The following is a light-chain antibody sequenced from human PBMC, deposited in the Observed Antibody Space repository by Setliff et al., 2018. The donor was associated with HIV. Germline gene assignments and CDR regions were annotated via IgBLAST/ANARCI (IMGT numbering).Light chain of an antibody. CDR3: CSYAGNFTYYV. Sequence: QSALAQPASVSGSPGQSITISCTGTSSDVGRYNLVSWYQQHPGKAPKLIIYEVSKRPSGVSNRFSGFKSGNTASLTMSGLQAEDEADYYCCSYAGNFTYYVFGTGTRSPS. CDR2: EVS. J-gene: IGLJ1*01. V-gene: IGLV2-23*02. CDR1: SSDVGRYNL.